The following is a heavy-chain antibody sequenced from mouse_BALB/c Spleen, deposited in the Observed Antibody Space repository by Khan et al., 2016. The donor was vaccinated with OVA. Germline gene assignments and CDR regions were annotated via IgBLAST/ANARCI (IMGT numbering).Heavy chain of an antibody. Sequence: DVKLVESGGDLVEPGGSLKLSCEASGFTFSSYSMSWVSQTPDKRLEWVATISSGGDYTYYPDIVKGRVTISRDNATNTLYLQMSSLKSEDTSMYYCASHLTGSFAYWGQGTLVAVAA. V-gene: IGHV5-6*02. CDR1: GFTFSSYS. CDR3: ASHLTGSFAY. D-gene: IGHD4-1*01. CDR2: ISSGGDYT. J-gene: IGHJ3*01.